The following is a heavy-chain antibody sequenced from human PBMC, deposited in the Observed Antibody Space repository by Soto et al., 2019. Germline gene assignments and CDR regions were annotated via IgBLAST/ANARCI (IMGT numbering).Heavy chain of an antibody. J-gene: IGHJ4*02. CDR2: IYYSGST. Sequence: QVQLQESGPGLVKPSETLSLTCTVSGGSISNYYWSWIRQPPGKGLEWIGYIYYSGSTNYNPSLKIRVTISVDTAKNQFSLKLSSVSAADTAVYYCARRYGATLDYWGQGTLVTVSS. D-gene: IGHD5-12*01. CDR1: GGSISNYY. CDR3: ARRYGATLDY. V-gene: IGHV4-59*08.